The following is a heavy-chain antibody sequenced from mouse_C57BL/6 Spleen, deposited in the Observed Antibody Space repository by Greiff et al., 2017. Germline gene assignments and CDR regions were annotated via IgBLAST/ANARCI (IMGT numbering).Heavy chain of an antibody. Sequence: EVKLMESEGGLVQPGSSMKLSCTASGFTFSDYYMAWVRQVPEKCLEWVANINYDGSSTYYLDSLKSRFIISRDNAKNILYLQMSSLKSEDTATYYCARSFYYEGAMDYWGQGTSVTVSS. CDR3: ARSFYYEGAMDY. J-gene: IGHJ4*01. V-gene: IGHV5-16*01. CDR1: GFTFSDYY. D-gene: IGHD1-1*02. CDR2: INYDGSST.